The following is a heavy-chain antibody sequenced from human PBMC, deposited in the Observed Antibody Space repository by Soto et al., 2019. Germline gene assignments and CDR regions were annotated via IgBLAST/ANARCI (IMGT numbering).Heavy chain of an antibody. CDR2: ISGRGGST. Sequence: EVQLLESGGGLVQPGGSLSLSCAASGFTFSSYAMSWVRQAPGKGLEWVSAISGRGGSTYYADSVKGRFTISRDNSKNTLYLQMNSLRAEDTAVYYCAKVSSRWYFEYFQHWGQGTLVTVSS. CDR3: AKVSSRWYFEYFQH. J-gene: IGHJ1*01. CDR1: GFTFSSYA. V-gene: IGHV3-23*01. D-gene: IGHD6-13*01.